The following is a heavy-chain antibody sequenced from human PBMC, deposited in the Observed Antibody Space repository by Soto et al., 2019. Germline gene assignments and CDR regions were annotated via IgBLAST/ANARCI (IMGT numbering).Heavy chain of an antibody. CDR2: ISSNSAYI. J-gene: IGHJ5*02. Sequence: GSLRLSWAASGFTFRSFTMNWVRQAPGKGLEWVSTISSNSAYIYYTDALRGRFTISRDNAKNSLHLQMNSLRAEDTAVYYCTRDASRDSSARGWFDPWGQVPLVPFSP. D-gene: IGHD6-13*01. CDR1: GFTFRSFT. CDR3: TRDASRDSSARGWFDP. V-gene: IGHV3-21*01.